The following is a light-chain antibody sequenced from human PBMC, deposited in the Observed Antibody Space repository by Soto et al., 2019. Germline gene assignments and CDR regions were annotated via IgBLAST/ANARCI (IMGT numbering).Light chain of an antibody. J-gene: IGLJ1*01. CDR2: GVT. CDR1: SSDIGGYDY. Sequence: QSALTQPASVSGSPGQSITISCTGTSSDIGGYDYVSWYQHHPGKAPKFIIYGVTNRPSGVSHRFSGSKSANTASLTISGLQAEDEADYYCTSYTSSSTHVFGTGTKLNVL. V-gene: IGLV2-14*01. CDR3: TSYTSSSTHV.